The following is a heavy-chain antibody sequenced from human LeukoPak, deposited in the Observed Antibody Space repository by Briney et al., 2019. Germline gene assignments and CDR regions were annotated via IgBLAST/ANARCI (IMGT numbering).Heavy chain of an antibody. CDR3: AREEYYYDSSGLRIFDY. CDR2: IYSGGST. Sequence: GGSLRLSCAASGFTVSSSYMSWVRQAPGKGLEWVSVIYSGGSTYYADSVKGRFTISRDNSKNTLYLQMNSLRAEDTAVYYCAREEYYYDSSGLRIFDYWGQGTLVTVSS. CDR1: GFTVSSSY. J-gene: IGHJ4*02. V-gene: IGHV3-66*01. D-gene: IGHD3-22*01.